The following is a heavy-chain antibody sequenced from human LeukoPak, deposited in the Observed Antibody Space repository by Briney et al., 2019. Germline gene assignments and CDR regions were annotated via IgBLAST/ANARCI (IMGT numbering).Heavy chain of an antibody. Sequence: SETLSLTCTVSGGSISSYYWSWIRQPPGKGLEWIVYIYYSGSTNYNPPLKSRVTISVDTSKNQFSLKLSSVTAADTAVYYCARRRLYYDSTAPFDYWGQGTLVTVSS. V-gene: IGHV4-59*01. CDR1: GGSISSYY. CDR2: IYYSGST. D-gene: IGHD3-22*01. J-gene: IGHJ4*02. CDR3: ARRRLYYDSTAPFDY.